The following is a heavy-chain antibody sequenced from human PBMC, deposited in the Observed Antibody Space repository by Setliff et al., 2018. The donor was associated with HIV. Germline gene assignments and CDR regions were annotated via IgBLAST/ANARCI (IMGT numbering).Heavy chain of an antibody. CDR1: GGTFSNYA. J-gene: IGHJ1*01. CDR3: VRGVTRDISGYYRDEYFQH. Sequence: SVKVSCKASGGTFSNYAISWVRQAPGQGLEWMGGIIPIFGSTKYAQKFQGRVTITADESTSTADMELSSLRSDDTAVYYCVRGVTRDISGYYRDEYFQHWGQGTLVTVSS. D-gene: IGHD3-22*01. V-gene: IGHV1-69*13. CDR2: IIPIFGST.